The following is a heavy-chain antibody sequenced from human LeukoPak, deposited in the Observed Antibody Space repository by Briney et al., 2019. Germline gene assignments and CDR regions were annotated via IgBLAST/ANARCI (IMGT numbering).Heavy chain of an antibody. CDR2: VTHDGSKM. V-gene: IGHV3-30*01. CDR3: VRGGSEAVVAAALGAFDI. Sequence: PGGSLRLSCAASGFTFSDYSMHWVRQAPGKGFDWVTVVTHDGSKMYYADSVEGRFTISRDNSKDMVYLQMNRLTSEDTAVYYCVRGGSEAVVAAALGAFDIWGQGTMVTVSS. CDR1: GFTFSDYS. D-gene: IGHD2-15*01. J-gene: IGHJ3*02.